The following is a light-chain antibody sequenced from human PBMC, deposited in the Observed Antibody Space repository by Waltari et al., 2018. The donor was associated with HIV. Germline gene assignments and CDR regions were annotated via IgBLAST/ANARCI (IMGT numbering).Light chain of an antibody. CDR2: DAS. CDR1: QSVSSY. CDR3: QQRSNWRGFT. Sequence: EIVLTQSPATLSLSPGERATLSCMASQSVSSYLAWYQQKPGQAPRLLIYDASNRATGIPARFSGSVSGTDFTLIISSLEPEDFAVYYCQQRSNWRGFTFGPGTKVDIK. J-gene: IGKJ3*01. V-gene: IGKV3-11*01.